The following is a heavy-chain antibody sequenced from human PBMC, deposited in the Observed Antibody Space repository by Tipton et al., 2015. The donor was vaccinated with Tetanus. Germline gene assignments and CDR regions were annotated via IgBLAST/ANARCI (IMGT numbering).Heavy chain of an antibody. CDR1: GGSISSSSYY. J-gene: IGHJ2*01. D-gene: IGHD5-24*01. CDR3: ARPAINQKERGWYFDL. V-gene: IGHV4-39*01. Sequence: TLSLTCTVSGGSISSSSYYWGWIRQPPGKGLEWIGSIYYSGSTYYNPSLKSRVTISVDTSKNQFSLKLSSVTAADTAVYYCARPAINQKERGWYFDLWGRGTLVTVSS. CDR2: IYYSGST.